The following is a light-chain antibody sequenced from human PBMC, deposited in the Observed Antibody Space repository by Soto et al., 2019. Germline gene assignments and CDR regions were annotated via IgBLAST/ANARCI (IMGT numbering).Light chain of an antibody. CDR1: TY. CDR2: TLS. CDR3: MQRLEFPWT. V-gene: IGKV2-40*01. Sequence: TYLDWYLQKPGQSPQLLIYTLSYRAPGVXXRXXXXGXXXXXXXKISRVEADDVGIYYCMQRLEFPWTFGQGTKVEXK. J-gene: IGKJ1*01.